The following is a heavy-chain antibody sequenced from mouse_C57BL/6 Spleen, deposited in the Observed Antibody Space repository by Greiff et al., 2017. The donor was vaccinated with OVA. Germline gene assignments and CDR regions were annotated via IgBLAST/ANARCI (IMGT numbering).Heavy chain of an antibody. CDR2: IRLKSDNYAT. D-gene: IGHD2-4*01. V-gene: IGHV6-3*01. CDR1: GFTFSNYW. CDR3: TVLGYDYDGGYFDY. Sequence: EVKVEESGGGLVQPGGSMKLSCVASGFTFSNYWMNWVRQSPEKGLEWVAQIRLKSDNYATHYAVSVKGRFTISRDESKSSVYMQMNNLRDEYTGIHYCTVLGYDYDGGYFDYWGQGTTLTVSS. J-gene: IGHJ2*01.